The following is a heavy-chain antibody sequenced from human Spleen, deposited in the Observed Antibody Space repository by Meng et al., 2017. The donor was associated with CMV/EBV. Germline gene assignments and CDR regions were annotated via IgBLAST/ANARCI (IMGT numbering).Heavy chain of an antibody. CDR2: IYYSGST. CDR1: GGSISSYY. D-gene: IGHD6-13*01. V-gene: IGHV4-59*01. CDR3: AREYSSSWYRYYYYGMDV. J-gene: IGHJ6*02. Sequence: GSLRLSCTVSGGSISSYYWSWIRQPPGKGLEWIGYIYYSGSTNYNPSLKNRVTISVDTSKNQFSLKLSSVTAADTAVYYCAREYSSSWYRYYYYGMDVWGQGTTVTVSS.